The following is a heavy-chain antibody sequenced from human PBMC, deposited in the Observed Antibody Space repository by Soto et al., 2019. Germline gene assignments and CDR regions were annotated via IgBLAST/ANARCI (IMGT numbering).Heavy chain of an antibody. D-gene: IGHD3-22*01. CDR1: GFIFIDYA. J-gene: IGHJ4*02. CDR3: ARVFRPTYDNSGYHIGY. Sequence: GGSLRLSCAASGFIFIDYAMYWFLQAPGKGLEWVAVIWNDGSNKDYADSVKGRFTISRDNSKNTLYLQMNSLRAEDTAIYYCARVFRPTYDNSGYHIGYWGQGSLVTVSS. CDR2: IWNDGSNK. V-gene: IGHV3-33*08.